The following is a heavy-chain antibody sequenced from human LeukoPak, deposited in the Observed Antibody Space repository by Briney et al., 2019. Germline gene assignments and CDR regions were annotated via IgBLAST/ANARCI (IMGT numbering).Heavy chain of an antibody. CDR3: TRRNCSGGSCYDY. Sequence: SGGSLRLSCAASGFTLSGSAMHWVRQASGKGLEWVGRIRSKANSYATAYAASVKGRFTISRDDSKNTAYLQMNSLKTEDTAVYYCTRRNCSGGSCYDYWGQGTLVTVSS. V-gene: IGHV3-73*01. J-gene: IGHJ4*02. CDR1: GFTLSGSA. CDR2: IRSKANSYAT. D-gene: IGHD2-15*01.